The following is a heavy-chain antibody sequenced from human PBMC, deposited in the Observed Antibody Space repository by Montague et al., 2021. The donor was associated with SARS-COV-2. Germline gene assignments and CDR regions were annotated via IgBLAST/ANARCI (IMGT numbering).Heavy chain of an antibody. CDR1: GGSVSGTSYY. J-gene: IGHJ5*02. V-gene: IGHV4-39*01. D-gene: IGHD2-2*01. CDR2: IHHSGTT. Sequence: SETLSLTCTVSGGSVSGTSYYWAWIRQPPGKGLEWIVNIHHSGTTFYXLSLQSRVTISVATSQNKVSLKLNSVTAAATAAYYCATKGGPAGKDWFDPWGQGTLVTVSS. CDR3: ATKGGPAGKDWFDP.